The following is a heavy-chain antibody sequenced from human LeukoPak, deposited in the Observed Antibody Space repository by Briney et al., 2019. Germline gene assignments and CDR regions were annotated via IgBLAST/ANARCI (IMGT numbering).Heavy chain of an antibody. J-gene: IGHJ4*02. CDR3: AKELSWSKPLDY. Sequence: PGRSLTLSCAASGFTFRSFGMHWVRQAPGKGLEWVAVISRDGRDKYYADPVKGRFTISRDNSKDTLDLQMDSLRVEDTAVYYCAKELSWSKPLDYWGQGTLVTVSS. CDR1: GFTFRSFG. D-gene: IGHD6-13*01. V-gene: IGHV3-30*18. CDR2: ISRDGRDK.